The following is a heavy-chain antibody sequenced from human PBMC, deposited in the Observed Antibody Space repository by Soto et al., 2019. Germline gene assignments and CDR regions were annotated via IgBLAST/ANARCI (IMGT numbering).Heavy chain of an antibody. V-gene: IGHV4-31*03. CDR2: IYYSGLT. CDR1: GDSISTEGYY. CDR3: ARGTPSGVVVTAFDY. D-gene: IGHD2-21*02. Sequence: SETLSLTCSVSGDSISTEGYYWSWIRQHPGKGLEWIGYIYYSGLTSYNPSLKSRVTISRATSKNQFYLKLSSVTAADTAVYYCARGTPSGVVVTAFDYWGQGTLVTVSS. J-gene: IGHJ4*02.